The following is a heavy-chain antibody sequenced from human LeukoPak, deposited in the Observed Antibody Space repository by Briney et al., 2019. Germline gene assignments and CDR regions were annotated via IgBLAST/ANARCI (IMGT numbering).Heavy chain of an antibody. J-gene: IGHJ4*02. Sequence: GGSLRLSCAASGFTFSSYAMSWVRQAPGKGLEWVSAISGSGGSTYYADSVKGRFTISRDNSKNTLYLQMNSLRAEDTAVYYCSKEEAGLRYFDWLSYPFDYWGQGTLVTVSS. V-gene: IGHV3-23*01. CDR3: SKEEAGLRYFDWLSYPFDY. CDR2: ISGSGGST. D-gene: IGHD3-9*01. CDR1: GFTFSSYA.